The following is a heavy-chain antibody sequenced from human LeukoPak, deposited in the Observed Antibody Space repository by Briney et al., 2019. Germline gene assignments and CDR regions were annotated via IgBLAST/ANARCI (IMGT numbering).Heavy chain of an antibody. CDR3: ARDRRDGYKTGFDY. D-gene: IGHD5-24*01. CDR2: ISSSSSYI. J-gene: IGHJ4*02. Sequence: PGGSLRLSCAASGFTFSSYSMNWVRQAPGKGLEWVSSISSSSSYIYYADSVKGRFTTSRDNAKNSLYLQMNSLRAEDTAVYYCARDRRDGYKTGFDYWGQGTLVTVSS. V-gene: IGHV3-21*01. CDR1: GFTFSSYS.